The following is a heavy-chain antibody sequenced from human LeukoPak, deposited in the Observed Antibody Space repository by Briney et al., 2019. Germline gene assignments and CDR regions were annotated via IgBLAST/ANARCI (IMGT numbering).Heavy chain of an antibody. CDR3: ARQREVSSLSRYFQH. CDR2: IYYSGST. V-gene: IGHV4-34*01. J-gene: IGHJ1*01. Sequence: SETLSLTCAVYGGSFSGYYWSWIRQPPGKGLEWIGSIYYSGSTYYNPSLKSRVTISVDTPKNQFSLKLSSVTAADTAVYYCARQREVSSLSRYFQHWGQGTLVTVSS. D-gene: IGHD6-25*01. CDR1: GGSFSGYY.